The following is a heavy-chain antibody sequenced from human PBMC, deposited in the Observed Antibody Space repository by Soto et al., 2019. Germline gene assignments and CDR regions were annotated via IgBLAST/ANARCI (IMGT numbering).Heavy chain of an antibody. Sequence: QVQLQESGPGLVKPSQTLSLTCTVSGGSISSGGYYWSWIRQHPGKGLEWIGYIYYSGSTYYNPSLKSRVTISVDTSKNQFSLKLSSVTAADTAVYYCAREVAGYYDSSGIGPNFDYWGQGTLVTVSS. CDR1: GGSISSGGYY. J-gene: IGHJ4*02. D-gene: IGHD3-22*01. CDR2: IYYSGST. CDR3: AREVAGYYDSSGIGPNFDY. V-gene: IGHV4-31*03.